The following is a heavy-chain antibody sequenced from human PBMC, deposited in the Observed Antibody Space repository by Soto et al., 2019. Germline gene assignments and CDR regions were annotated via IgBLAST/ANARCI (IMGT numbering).Heavy chain of an antibody. CDR2: IYYSVNT. Sequence: PSETLSLTCTVSGGSISSSSYYWGWIRQPPGKGLEWIGSIYYSVNTHYNPSLKSRVTISVDTSKNQFSLKLSSVTAADTAVYYCARLDDSSGWYGGAFDIWGQGTMVTVSS. CDR1: GGSISSSSYY. J-gene: IGHJ3*02. D-gene: IGHD6-19*01. CDR3: ARLDDSSGWYGGAFDI. V-gene: IGHV4-39*01.